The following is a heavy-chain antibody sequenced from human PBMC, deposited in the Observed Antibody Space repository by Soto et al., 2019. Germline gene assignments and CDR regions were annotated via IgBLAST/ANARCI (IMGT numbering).Heavy chain of an antibody. D-gene: IGHD3-22*01. J-gene: IGHJ4*02. CDR1: GFIFSSYG. V-gene: IGHV3-33*01. CDR3: ARDRDYVDTSGYYYYFDY. Sequence: QVQLVESGGGVVQPGRSLRLSCAASGFIFSSYGMHWVRQAPGKGLEWVAVIWYDGSKKYYADSVKGRFTISRDNSKNTMYLQMSSLRAEDTAVYYCARDRDYVDTSGYYYYFDYWGQGALVIVSS. CDR2: IWYDGSKK.